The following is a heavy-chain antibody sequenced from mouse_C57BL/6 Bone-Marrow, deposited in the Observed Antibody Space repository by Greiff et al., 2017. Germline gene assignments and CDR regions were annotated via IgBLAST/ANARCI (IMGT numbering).Heavy chain of an antibody. D-gene: IGHD1-1*01. J-gene: IGHJ3*01. V-gene: IGHV2-5*01. Sequence: VQLVESGPGLVQPSQSLSITCTVSGFSLTSYGVHWVRQSPGKGLEWLGVIWRGGSTDYNAAFMSRLSITKDNSKSQVFFKMNSLQADDTAIYYCAKNDYYGSSWFAYWGQGTLVTVSA. CDR3: AKNDYYGSSWFAY. CDR2: IWRGGST. CDR1: GFSLTSYG.